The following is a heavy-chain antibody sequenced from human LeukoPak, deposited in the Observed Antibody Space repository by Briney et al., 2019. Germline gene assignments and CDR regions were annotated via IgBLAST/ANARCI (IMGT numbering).Heavy chain of an antibody. D-gene: IGHD2/OR15-2a*01. Sequence: GASVKVSCKASGYTFTSYYMHWVRQAPGQGLEWMGIIDPSGGSTSYAQKFQGRVTMTRDTSTSTVYMELSSLRSEDTAVYYCARDHFNGYYGMDVWGQGTTVTVSS. CDR1: GYTFTSYY. J-gene: IGHJ6*02. V-gene: IGHV1-46*01. CDR2: IDPSGGST. CDR3: ARDHFNGYYGMDV.